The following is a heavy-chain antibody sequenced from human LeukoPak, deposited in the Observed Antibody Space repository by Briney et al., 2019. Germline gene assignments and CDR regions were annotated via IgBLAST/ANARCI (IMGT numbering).Heavy chain of an antibody. CDR3: ATDTYYDSSGPHFDY. D-gene: IGHD3-22*01. V-gene: IGHV4-4*02. CDR1: GGSIRSSNW. CDR2: IYHTGNT. J-gene: IGHJ4*02. Sequence: SGTLSLTCAVSGGSIRSSNWWSWVRQPPGKGLEWIGEIYHTGNTNYNPSLKSRVTISVDKSKNQFSLKLSSVTAADTAVYYCATDTYYDSSGPHFDYWGQGTLVTVSS.